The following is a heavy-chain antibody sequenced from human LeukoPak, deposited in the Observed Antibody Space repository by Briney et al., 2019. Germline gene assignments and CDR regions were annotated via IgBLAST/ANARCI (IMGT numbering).Heavy chain of an antibody. V-gene: IGHV4-38-2*02. Sequence: SSETLSLTCTVSGYSISSDYYWGWIRQPPGKGLEWIGSIYHSGSTYYNPSLKSRVTISISTSKNQFSLKLSSVTAADTAVYYCARANMVRGVGSFFDRNWFDPWGQGTLVTVSS. CDR1: GYSISSDYY. D-gene: IGHD3-10*01. J-gene: IGHJ5*02. CDR2: IYHSGST. CDR3: ARANMVRGVGSFFDRNWFDP.